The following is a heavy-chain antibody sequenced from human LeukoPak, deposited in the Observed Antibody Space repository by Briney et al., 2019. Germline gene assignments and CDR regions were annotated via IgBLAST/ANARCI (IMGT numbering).Heavy chain of an antibody. V-gene: IGHV3-23*01. D-gene: IGHD3-3*01. Sequence: TGGSLRLSCAASGFTFSSYAMRWARQAPGKGLEWGSAISGSGGSTYYAYSVNGPSPISRDNSKHTLYLQMTSLTAEDTAVYYCAKVWGKNYDFWSGYSTYYFDYWGQGTLVTVSS. CDR1: GFTFSSYA. CDR2: ISGSGGST. CDR3: AKVWGKNYDFWSGYSTYYFDY. J-gene: IGHJ4*02.